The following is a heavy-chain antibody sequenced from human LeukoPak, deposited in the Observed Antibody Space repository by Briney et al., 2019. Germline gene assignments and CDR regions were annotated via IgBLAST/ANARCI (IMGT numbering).Heavy chain of an antibody. CDR2: ISSSSSYI. D-gene: IGHD3-3*01. CDR3: ARDPDSDY. CDR1: GFTFSSYS. V-gene: IGHV3-21*01. J-gene: IGHJ4*02. Sequence: GGSLRLSCAASGFTFSSYSMNWVRQAPGKGLEWVSSISSSSSYIYYADSAKGRFTISRDNAKNSLYLQMNSLRAEDTAVYYCARDPDSDYWGQGTLVTVSS.